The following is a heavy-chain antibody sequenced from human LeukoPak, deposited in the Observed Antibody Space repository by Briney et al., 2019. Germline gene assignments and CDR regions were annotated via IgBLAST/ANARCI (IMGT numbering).Heavy chain of an antibody. J-gene: IGHJ4*02. CDR3: ARAVGYCSDTACYLGY. CDR1: GYTFTSYD. V-gene: IGHV7-4-1*02. CDR2: INTKTGNP. Sequence: ASVTVSCTASGYTFTSYDINWVRQAPGQGLEWMGWINTKTGNPTYAQGFTGRFVFSLDTSVSTAYLQISSLKAEDTAVYYCARAVGYCSDTACYLGYWGQGTLVTVSS. D-gene: IGHD2-2*01.